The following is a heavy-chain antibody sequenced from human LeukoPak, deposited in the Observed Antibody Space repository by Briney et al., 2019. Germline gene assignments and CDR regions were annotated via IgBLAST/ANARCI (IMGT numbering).Heavy chain of an antibody. CDR1: GFTFSSYS. D-gene: IGHD4-17*01. J-gene: IGHJ4*02. V-gene: IGHV3-48*04. CDR3: ARDPMTTVTSDPVGFDY. CDR2: ISSSSSTI. Sequence: GGSLRLSCAASGFTFSSYSMNWVRQAPGKGQEWVSYISSSSSTIYYADSVKGRFTISRDNAKNSLYLQMNSLRAEDTAVYYCARDPMTTVTSDPVGFDYWGQGTLVTVSS.